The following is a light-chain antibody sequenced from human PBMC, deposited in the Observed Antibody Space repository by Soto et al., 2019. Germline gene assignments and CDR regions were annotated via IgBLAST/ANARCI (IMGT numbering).Light chain of an antibody. CDR1: QSVTNSR. V-gene: IGKV3-20*01. Sequence: EIALTQSPGTLSLSPGERATLSCRTSQSVTNSRLAWYQKKPGQTPRLLIYGASSRATGVPDRFSGSGSGTDLNLTISRLETEDFAVYYCQQYGASTEAFGQGTKVDIK. CDR2: GAS. CDR3: QQYGASTEA. J-gene: IGKJ1*01.